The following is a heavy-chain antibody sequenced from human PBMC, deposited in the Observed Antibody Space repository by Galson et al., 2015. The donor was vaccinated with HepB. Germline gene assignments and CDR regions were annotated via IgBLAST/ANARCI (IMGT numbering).Heavy chain of an antibody. V-gene: IGHV3-30-3*01. CDR1: GFTFSSYA. CDR3: ARGMIFGVVIPPYYFDY. D-gene: IGHD3/OR15-3a*01. CDR2: ISYDVSNK. Sequence: YLRLSCAASGFTFSSYAMHWVRQAPGKGLEWVAVISYDVSNKYYADSVKGRFTVARDNSKNTLYLQMNSLRAEDTAVYYCARGMIFGVVIPPYYFDYWGQGTLVTVSS. J-gene: IGHJ4*02.